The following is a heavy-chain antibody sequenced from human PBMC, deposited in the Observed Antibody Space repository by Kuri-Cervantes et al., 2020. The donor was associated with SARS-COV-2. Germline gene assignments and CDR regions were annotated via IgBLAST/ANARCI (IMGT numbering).Heavy chain of an antibody. CDR2: IKQDGSEK. D-gene: IGHD5-18*01. CDR3: ARARSIQLWYYYYYYYYYMDV. Sequence: GGSLRLSCAASGFTFSSYWMSWVRQAPGKGLEWVANIKQDGSEKYYVDSVKGRFTISRDNAKNSLYLQMNSLRAEDTAVYYCARARSIQLWYYYYYYYYYMDVWGKGTMVTVSS. CDR1: GFTFSSYW. J-gene: IGHJ6*03. V-gene: IGHV3-7*01.